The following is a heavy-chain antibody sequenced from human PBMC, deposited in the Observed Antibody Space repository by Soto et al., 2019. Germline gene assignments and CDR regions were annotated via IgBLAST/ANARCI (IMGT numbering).Heavy chain of an antibody. CDR3: ATGSYSSSGYPYWYFDL. D-gene: IGHD6-13*01. V-gene: IGHV1-24*01. CDR2: FDPEDGET. CDR1: GYTLTELS. J-gene: IGHJ2*01. Sequence: QVQLVQSGAEVKKHGASVKVSCKVSGYTLTELSMHWVRQAPGKGLEWMGGFDPEDGETIYAQKFQGRVTMTEDTCTDTADMEPSSLRAEDTAVYYCATGSYSSSGYPYWYFDLWCRGTLVTVSS.